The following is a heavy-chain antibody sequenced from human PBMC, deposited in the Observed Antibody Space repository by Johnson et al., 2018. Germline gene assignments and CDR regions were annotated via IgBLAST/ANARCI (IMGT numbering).Heavy chain of an antibody. CDR2: IYSGGST. CDR1: GFTVSSNY. V-gene: IGHV3-66*02. CDR3: AREVTYYYGSGSNYYYMDV. D-gene: IGHD3-10*01. J-gene: IGHJ6*03. Sequence: VQLVQSGGGLVQPGGSLRLSCAASGFTVSSNYMSWVRQAPGKGLEWVSVIYSGGSTYYADSVKGRFTISRDNSKNTLYLQMNSLRAEDTAVYYCAREVTYYYGSGSNYYYMDVWGKGTTVTVSS.